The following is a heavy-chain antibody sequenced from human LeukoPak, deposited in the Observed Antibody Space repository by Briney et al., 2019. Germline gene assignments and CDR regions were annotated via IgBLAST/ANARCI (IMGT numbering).Heavy chain of an antibody. V-gene: IGHV1-24*01. CDR3: ATMYSYGYVGGY. J-gene: IGHJ4*02. Sequence: ASVTVSCTVSGYTLTELSMHWVRQAPGKGLEWMGGFDPEDGETIYAQKFQGRVTMTEDTSTDTAYMKLSSLRSEDTAVYYCATMYSYGYVGGYWGQGTLVTVSS. CDR2: FDPEDGET. CDR1: GYTLTELS. D-gene: IGHD5-18*01.